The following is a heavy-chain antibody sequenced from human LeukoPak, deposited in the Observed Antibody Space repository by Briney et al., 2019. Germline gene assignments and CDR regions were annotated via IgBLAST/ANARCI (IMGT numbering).Heavy chain of an antibody. CDR1: GFTFSNAW. CDR2: IKSKTDGGTT. J-gene: IGHJ4*02. V-gene: IGHV3-15*01. Sequence: GGSLTLSCAASGFTFSNAWMTWVRQAPGKGLEWVGRIKSKTDGGTTDYAAPVKGRFTISRDDSKNTLYLQMNSLKTEDTALYYCTTGGSGWYVGYWGQGTLVTVSS. CDR3: TTGGSGWYVGY. D-gene: IGHD6-19*01.